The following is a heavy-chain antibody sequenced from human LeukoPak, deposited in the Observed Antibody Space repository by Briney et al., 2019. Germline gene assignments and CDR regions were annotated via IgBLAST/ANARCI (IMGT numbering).Heavy chain of an antibody. Sequence: GGSLRLSCAASGFTFSSYSMNWVRQAPGKGLEWVSSIDSSGAYTYYSDSVKGRFTISRDNAKSSLFLQMNSLRAEDTAIYSCATRYCTSTNCFAFEAWGQGTMVTVSS. CDR3: ATRYCTSTNCFAFEA. CDR1: GFTFSSYS. CDR2: IDSSGAYT. D-gene: IGHD2-2*01. J-gene: IGHJ3*01. V-gene: IGHV3-21*06.